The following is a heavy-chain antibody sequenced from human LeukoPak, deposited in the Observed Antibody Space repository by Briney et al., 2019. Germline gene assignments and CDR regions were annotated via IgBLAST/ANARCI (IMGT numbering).Heavy chain of an antibody. CDR1: GFTFSSYA. V-gene: IGHV3-23*01. CDR3: AKTFKINAYFDY. J-gene: IGHJ4*02. Sequence: GGSLRLSCAASGFTFSSYAMSWVRQAPGKGLGWVSVISGGGGSTYYADSVKGRFTISRDNSKNTLYLQMNSLRAEDTAVYYCAKTFKINAYFDYWGQGTPVTVSS. CDR2: ISGGGGST. D-gene: IGHD3-16*01.